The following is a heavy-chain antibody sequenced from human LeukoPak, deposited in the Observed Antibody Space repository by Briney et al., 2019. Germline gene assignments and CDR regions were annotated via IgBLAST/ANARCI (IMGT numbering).Heavy chain of an antibody. D-gene: IGHD3-10*01. J-gene: IGHJ4*02. CDR1: GGSISSYY. Sequence: TSETLSLTCTVAGGSISSYYWSWIRQPPGKGLEWVAYIYYSGSTNYNPSLMSRVSISVDTSKNQFSLKLSSVTAADTAQYYCARHGPFGSFDYWGQGPLVTVSS. CDR3: ARHGPFGSFDY. V-gene: IGHV4-59*08. CDR2: IYYSGST.